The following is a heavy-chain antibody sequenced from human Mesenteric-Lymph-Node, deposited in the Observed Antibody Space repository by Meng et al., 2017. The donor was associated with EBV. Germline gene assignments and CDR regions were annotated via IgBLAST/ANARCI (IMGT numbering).Heavy chain of an antibody. J-gene: IGHJ5*02. CDR2: IHYGGAT. D-gene: IGHD2-8*01. CDR1: GGYVSSGSYY. Sequence: VQLQESGPGLVKPSATLSLTCTFSGGYVSSGSYYWSWIRQPPGKGLEWIGYIHYGGATNYNPSLSGRVTISIDTPKNQFSLKLSSVTAADTAVYYCAREIVRNWFDPWGQGTLVTVSS. V-gene: IGHV4-61*01. CDR3: AREIVRNWFDP.